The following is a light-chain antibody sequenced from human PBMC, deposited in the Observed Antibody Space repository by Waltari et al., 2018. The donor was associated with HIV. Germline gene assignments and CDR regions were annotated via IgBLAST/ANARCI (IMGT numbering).Light chain of an antibody. J-gene: IGLJ1*01. CDR2: TNN. Sequence: QSVLTQPPSAFGTPGQRVTISCSGSSSNLGRNYVYWYQQLPGTAPKLLIYTNNQRPSGVPDRFSGSKSGTSASLASSGRRSEDEAVYYCAAWNERLSGYVFGTGTKVTV. CDR1: SSNLGRNY. V-gene: IGLV1-47*01. CDR3: AAWNERLSGYV.